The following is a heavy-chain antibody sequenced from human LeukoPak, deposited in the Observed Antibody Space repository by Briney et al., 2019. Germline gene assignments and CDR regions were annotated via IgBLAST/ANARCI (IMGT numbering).Heavy chain of an antibody. D-gene: IGHD2-2*01. CDR2: ISYDGSNK. J-gene: IGHJ4*02. Sequence: GGSLRLSCAASGFTFSSYAMHWVRQAPGKGLEWVAVISYDGSNKYYADSVKGRFTISRDNSKNTLYLQMNSLRAEDTAVYYCARGAVGLFCSSTSCFRGHLDYWGQGTLVTVSS. CDR1: GFTFSSYA. CDR3: ARGAVGLFCSSTSCFRGHLDY. V-gene: IGHV3-30-3*01.